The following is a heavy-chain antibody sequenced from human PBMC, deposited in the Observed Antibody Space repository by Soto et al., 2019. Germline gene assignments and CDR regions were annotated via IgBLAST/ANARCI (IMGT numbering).Heavy chain of an antibody. CDR2: TRNKANSYTT. D-gene: IGHD3-10*01. CDR3: VAMLRGVRGSGHY. V-gene: IGHV3-72*01. CDR1: GFTFSDHH. Sequence: ELQLVESGGGLVQPGGSLRLSCAASGFTFSDHHMDWVRQAPGKGLEWVGRTRNKANSYTTEYAASVKGRFTISRDDSKNSLYLQMNSLKTDDTAVYYFVAMLRGVRGSGHYWGQGPMVTVSS. J-gene: IGHJ4*02.